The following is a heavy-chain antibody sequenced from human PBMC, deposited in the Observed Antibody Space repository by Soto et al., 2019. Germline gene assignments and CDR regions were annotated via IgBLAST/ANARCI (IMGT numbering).Heavy chain of an antibody. Sequence: PSETKSLTYTVSGAYLNSSAWWSWVRQAPGRGLEWIGDIYRGGNTNYNPSLKSRLIVSIDKSKNQFSLNLNSVTAADTAIYYCARDKGGTSTSWGQGALVTVSS. CDR1: GAYLNSSAW. CDR2: IYRGGNT. D-gene: IGHD1-7*01. V-gene: IGHV4-4*02. CDR3: ARDKGGTSTS. J-gene: IGHJ5*02.